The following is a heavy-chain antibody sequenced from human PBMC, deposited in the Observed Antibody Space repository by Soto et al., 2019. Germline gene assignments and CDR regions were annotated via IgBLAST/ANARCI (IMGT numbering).Heavy chain of an antibody. D-gene: IGHD1-7*01. CDR1: RFTLSSYW. J-gene: IGHJ4*02. Sequence: EVQLVESGGGLVQPGGSLRLSCVASRFTLSSYWMHWVRQVPGKGLMWVSRINRDGSRTNYADSVKGRFTISRDNAKNTLHLQMNSLRAEDTAVYYCARDLGNYDRQYFDNWGQGTLVTVSS. V-gene: IGHV3-74*01. CDR2: INRDGSRT. CDR3: ARDLGNYDRQYFDN.